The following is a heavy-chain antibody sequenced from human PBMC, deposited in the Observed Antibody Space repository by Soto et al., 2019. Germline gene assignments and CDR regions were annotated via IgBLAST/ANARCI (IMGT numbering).Heavy chain of an antibody. Sequence: QVQLQESGPGLVKPSQTLSLTCTVSGGSISSGGYYWSWIRQHPGKGPEGIGYIYYSGSTYYNPALKSQVTISVDKSKSQFSLKLSSLTGADTAVYYCASRRDTAMVTFDYWGQGTLVTVSP. V-gene: IGHV4-31*01. J-gene: IGHJ4*02. CDR2: IYYSGST. D-gene: IGHD5-18*01. CDR1: GGSISSGGYY. CDR3: ASRRDTAMVTFDY.